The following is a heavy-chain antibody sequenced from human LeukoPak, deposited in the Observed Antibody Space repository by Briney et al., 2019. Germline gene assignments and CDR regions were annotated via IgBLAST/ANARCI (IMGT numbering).Heavy chain of an antibody. D-gene: IGHD3-22*01. CDR2: IFYSGTT. CDR3: ARGGWNKFDY. V-gene: IGHV4-59*01. Sequence: PSETLSLTCTVSGGSISSYYWSWIRQPPGKGLEWIGFIFYSGTTNYNPSLKSRVTISVNTSKNQFSLKLSSVTAADTAVYYCARGGWNKFDYWGQGTLVTVSS. J-gene: IGHJ4*02. CDR1: GGSISSYY.